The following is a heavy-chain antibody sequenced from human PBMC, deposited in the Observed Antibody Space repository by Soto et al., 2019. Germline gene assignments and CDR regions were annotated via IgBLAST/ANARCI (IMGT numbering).Heavy chain of an antibody. V-gene: IGHV3-33*01. CDR3: AREADYYGSGSYYYYYYGMTS. Sequence: GGSLRLSCAASGFTFSSYGMHWVRQAPGKGLERVAVIWYDGSNKYYADSVKGRFTISRDNSKNTLYLQMNCLRAEDTAVYYCAREADYYGSGSYYYYYYGMTSGAKGPRSPSP. CDR1: GFTFSSYG. J-gene: IGHJ6*02. D-gene: IGHD3-10*01. CDR2: IWYDGSNK.